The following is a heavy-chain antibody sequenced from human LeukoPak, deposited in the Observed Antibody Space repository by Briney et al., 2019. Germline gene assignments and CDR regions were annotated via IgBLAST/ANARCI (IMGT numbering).Heavy chain of an antibody. V-gene: IGHV4-34*01. CDR3: ARGRIVVVVGFDY. J-gene: IGHJ4*02. CDR1: GGSFSGYY. Sequence: SETLSLTCAVYGGSFSGYYWSWIRQPPGKGLEWIGEINHSGSTNYNPSLKSRVTISVDTSKNQFSLKLSSVTAADTAVYCCARGRIVVVVGFDYWGQGTLVTVSS. D-gene: IGHD2-15*01. CDR2: INHSGST.